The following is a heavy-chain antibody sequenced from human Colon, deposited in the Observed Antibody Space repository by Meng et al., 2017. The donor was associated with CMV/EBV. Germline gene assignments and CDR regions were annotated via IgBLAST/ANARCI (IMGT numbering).Heavy chain of an antibody. CDR1: GFTFSSYV. CDR2: ISHDGTVT. V-gene: IGHV3-74*01. Sequence: GGSLRLSCAASGFTFSSYVMHWVRRAPGKGLVWVSRISHDGTVTTYADSVKGRFTISRDNAQNTLYLQMNSLRAEDTAVYYCTRDVNWEFFDYWGQGTLVTVSS. CDR3: TRDVNWEFFDY. J-gene: IGHJ4*02. D-gene: IGHD7-27*01.